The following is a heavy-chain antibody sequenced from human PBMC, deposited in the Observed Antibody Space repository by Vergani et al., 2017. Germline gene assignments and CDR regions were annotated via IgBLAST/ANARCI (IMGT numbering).Heavy chain of an antibody. Sequence: QVQLQESGPGLVKPSGTLSLTCTVSGGSISSYYWSWIRQPPGKGLEWIGYIYYSGSTNYNPSLKSRVTISVDTSKNQFSLKLSSVTAADTAVYYCARSSSGWYLGKFDYWGQGTLVTVSS. V-gene: IGHV4-59*01. CDR3: ARSSSGWYLGKFDY. D-gene: IGHD6-19*01. CDR2: IYYSGST. J-gene: IGHJ4*02. CDR1: GGSISSYY.